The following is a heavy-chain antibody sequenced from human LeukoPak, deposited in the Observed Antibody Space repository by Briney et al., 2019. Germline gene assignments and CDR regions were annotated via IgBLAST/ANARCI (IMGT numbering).Heavy chain of an antibody. J-gene: IGHJ4*02. CDR2: ITGSGGST. CDR1: GFTFSTHG. Sequence: QTGGSLRLSCAASGFTFSTHGMNWVRQGPGKGLEWVSGITGSGGSTYYADSVKGRFTISRDNSKNTVYLQMNSLRAEDTAVYYCARDLSLIALTDWGQGTLVTVSS. D-gene: IGHD3-22*01. V-gene: IGHV3-23*01. CDR3: ARDLSLIALTD.